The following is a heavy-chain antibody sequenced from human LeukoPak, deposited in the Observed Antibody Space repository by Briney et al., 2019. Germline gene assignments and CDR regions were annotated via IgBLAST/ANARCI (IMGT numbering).Heavy chain of an antibody. V-gene: IGHV4-59*01. J-gene: IGHJ4*02. CDR3: ARASGAFDY. CDR2: IYYSGST. Sequence: KPAETLSLTCTVSGGSISSSYWSWIRQPPGKGLEWIGYIYYSGSTNYNPSLKSRVTISLDTSKNQFSLKLNSVTAADTAVYYCARASGAFDYWGQGALVTVSS. CDR1: GGSISSSY.